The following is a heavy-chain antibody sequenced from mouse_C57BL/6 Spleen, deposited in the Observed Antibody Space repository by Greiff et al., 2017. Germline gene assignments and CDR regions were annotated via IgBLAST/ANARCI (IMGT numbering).Heavy chain of an antibody. J-gene: IGHJ3*01. V-gene: IGHV1-53*01. CDR3: ASGGIYYYGISSFAD. D-gene: IGHD1-1*01. CDR2: INPSNGGT. Sequence: QVQLQQPGTELVKPGASVKMSCKASGYTFTSYWMHWVKQRPGQGLEWIGNINPSNGGTNYNEKFKSKATLTVDKSSSPAYMQLSSLTSEDSAVYYSASGGIYYYGISSFADRGHGALVPVTA. CDR1: GYTFTSYW.